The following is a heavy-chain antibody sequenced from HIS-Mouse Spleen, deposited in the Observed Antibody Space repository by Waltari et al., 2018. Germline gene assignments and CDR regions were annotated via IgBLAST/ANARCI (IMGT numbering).Heavy chain of an antibody. CDR1: GGSISSISSY. Sequence: QLQLQESGPGLVKPSETLSLTCTVSGGSISSISSYWGGIRQPPGTGLEWIGSIYYSGSTYYNPSLKSRVTISVDTSKNQFSLKLSSVTAADTAVYYCAREIPYSSSWYDWYFDLWGRGTLVTVSS. J-gene: IGHJ2*01. CDR3: AREIPYSSSWYDWYFDL. D-gene: IGHD6-13*01. CDR2: IYYSGST. V-gene: IGHV4-39*07.